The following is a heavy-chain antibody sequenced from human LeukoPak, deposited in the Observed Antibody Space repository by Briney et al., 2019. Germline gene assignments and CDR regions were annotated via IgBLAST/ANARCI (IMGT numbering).Heavy chain of an antibody. D-gene: IGHD1-26*01. Sequence: GSLRLSCAASGFTVTSNYMSWVRQPPGKGLEWIGEINHSGSTNYNPSLKSRVTISVDTSKNQFSLKLSSVTAADTAVYYCARGRVGAPLHYWGQGTLVTVSS. V-gene: IGHV4-34*01. CDR1: GFTVTSNY. J-gene: IGHJ4*02. CDR2: INHSGST. CDR3: ARGRVGAPLHY.